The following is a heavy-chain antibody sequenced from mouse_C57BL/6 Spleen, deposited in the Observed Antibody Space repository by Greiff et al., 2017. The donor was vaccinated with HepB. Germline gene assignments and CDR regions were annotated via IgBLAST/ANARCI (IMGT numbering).Heavy chain of an antibody. D-gene: IGHD1-1*01. Sequence: QVQLQQSGPELVKPGASVKISCKASGYAFSSSWMNWVKQRPGKGLEWIGRIYPGDGDTNYNGKFKGKATLTADKSSSTAYMQLSSLTSADSAVYFWARGDYGSSYAMDYWGQGTSVTVSS. CDR2: IYPGDGDT. V-gene: IGHV1-82*01. CDR1: GYAFSSSW. J-gene: IGHJ4*01. CDR3: ARGDYGSSYAMDY.